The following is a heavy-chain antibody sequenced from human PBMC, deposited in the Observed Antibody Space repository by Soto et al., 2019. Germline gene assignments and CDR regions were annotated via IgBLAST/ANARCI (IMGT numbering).Heavy chain of an antibody. Sequence: QVQLVQSGAEVKKPGSSVEVSCKASGGTFSSYSINWVRQAPGQGLEWMGEIIPIFGTANYAQKFQGRVTIAADESTSTAYMELSSLRSEGTAVYYCARDGGRHSGGIDYWGQGTLVTVSS. CDR1: GGTFSSYS. V-gene: IGHV1-69*01. J-gene: IGHJ4*02. CDR2: IIPIFGTA. CDR3: ARDGGRHSGGIDY. D-gene: IGHD1-26*01.